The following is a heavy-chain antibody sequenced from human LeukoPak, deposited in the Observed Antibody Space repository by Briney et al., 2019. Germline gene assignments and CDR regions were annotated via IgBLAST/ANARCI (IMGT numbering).Heavy chain of an antibody. V-gene: IGHV3-74*01. J-gene: IGHJ4*02. CDR1: GFTFGSPW. Sequence: GGSLRLSCAASGFTFGSPWMHWVRQAPGKGLVWVSRINSDGSATAYADCVKGRFTISRDNAENTLYLQMNSLRAEDTAVYYCARGTAGYHSSYFDYWGQGTLVTVSS. D-gene: IGHD3-16*02. CDR3: ARGTAGYHSSYFDY. CDR2: INSDGSAT.